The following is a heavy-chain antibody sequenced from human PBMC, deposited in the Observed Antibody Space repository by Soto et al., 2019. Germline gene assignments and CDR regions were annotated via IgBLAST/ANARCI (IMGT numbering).Heavy chain of an antibody. V-gene: IGHV4-39*01. J-gene: IGHJ6*02. CDR1: GGSISSSSYY. D-gene: IGHD6-13*01. Sequence: PSETLSLTCTVSGGSISSSSYYWGWIRQPPGKGLEWIGSIYNSGSTYYNPSLKSRVTISVDTSKNRFSLKLSSVTAADTAVYYCARQAADSSSWYNYYYYYGMDVWGQGTLVTVSS. CDR3: ARQAADSSSWYNYYYYYGMDV. CDR2: IYNSGST.